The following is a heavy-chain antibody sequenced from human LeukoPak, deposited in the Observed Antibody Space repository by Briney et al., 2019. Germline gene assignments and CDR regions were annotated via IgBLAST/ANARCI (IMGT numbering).Heavy chain of an antibody. CDR3: ARPPRVEYDSSGYSVPDY. CDR1: GYGFTSNW. D-gene: IGHD3-22*01. CDR2: NYSGDSGT. Sequence: GEPLKISCKGSGYGFTSNWIGWVRPMPGKALEWMGLNYSGDSGTRYSPSSPRQVTISADKSISTAYLQWSNLKASDTAMYYCARPPRVEYDSSGYSVPDYWGQGPLVTVSS. V-gene: IGHV5-51*01. J-gene: IGHJ4*02.